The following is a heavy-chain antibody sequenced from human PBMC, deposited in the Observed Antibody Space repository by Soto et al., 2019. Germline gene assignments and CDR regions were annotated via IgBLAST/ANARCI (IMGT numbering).Heavy chain of an antibody. Sequence: SETLSLTCAVYGGSFSGYYWSWIRQPPGKGLEWIGEINHSGSTNYNPSLKSRVTISVDTSKNQFSLKLSSVTAADTAVYYCASSNYWYYFDYWGQGTLVTVSS. V-gene: IGHV4-34*01. CDR2: INHSGST. J-gene: IGHJ4*02. CDR1: GGSFSGYY. CDR3: ASSNYWYYFDY. D-gene: IGHD4-4*01.